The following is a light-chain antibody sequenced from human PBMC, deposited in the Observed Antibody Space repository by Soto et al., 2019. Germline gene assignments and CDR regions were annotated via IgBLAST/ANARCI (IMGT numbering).Light chain of an antibody. J-gene: IGLJ1*01. V-gene: IGLV1-40*01. CDR2: GDN. CDR3: QSYDISLHNYV. CDR1: TSNIGAPYD. Sequence: QSVLTQPPSVSGSPGQRVSISCTGITSNIGAPYDVHWYQHLPGAAPKLLIYGDNNRPSGVPDRFSGSKSGTSASLAITSLQAEDEADYYCQSYDISLHNYVFGTGTKVTVL.